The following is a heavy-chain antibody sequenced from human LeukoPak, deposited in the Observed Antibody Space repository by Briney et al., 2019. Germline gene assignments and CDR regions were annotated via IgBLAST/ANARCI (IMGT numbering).Heavy chain of an antibody. CDR2: IYPCDSDP. D-gene: IGHD5-12*01. V-gene: IGHV5-51*01. Sequence: GESLEISCQGSGYSFTNYWIGWVRQMPGKGLEWMGIIYPCDSDPTYSPSFQGQVSISADKSIKTAYLQWSSLKASDTAMYYCASGYFGYRPFDYWGQGTPVTVSS. CDR1: GYSFTNYW. J-gene: IGHJ4*02. CDR3: ASGYFGYRPFDY.